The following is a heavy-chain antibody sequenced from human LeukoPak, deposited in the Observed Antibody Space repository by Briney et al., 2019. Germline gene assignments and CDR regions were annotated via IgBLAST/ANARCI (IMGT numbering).Heavy chain of an antibody. CDR3: AKDDNYIRFLS. D-gene: IGHD3-16*01. CDR2: ISYDGSNK. Sequence: GGSLRLSCAASGFTFSTYGMHWVRQAPGKGLEWVAGISYDGSNKNYGDSVKGRFTISRDNSKNTLYLQMNTLRAEDTAVYYCAKDDNYIRFLSWGQGTLVTVSS. J-gene: IGHJ5*02. CDR1: GFTFSTYG. V-gene: IGHV3-30*18.